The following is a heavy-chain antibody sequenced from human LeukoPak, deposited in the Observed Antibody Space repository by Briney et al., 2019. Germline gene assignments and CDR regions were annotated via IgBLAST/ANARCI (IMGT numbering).Heavy chain of an antibody. J-gene: IGHJ4*02. V-gene: IGHV1-8*02. Sequence: GASVKVSCKASGYTFTSYDINWVRQATGQGLEWMGWMNPNSGNTGYAQKLQGRVTMTTDTSTSTAYMELRSLRSDDTAVYYCARAEGRLRYFDWPTHDYWGQGTLVTVSS. CDR1: GYTFTSYD. CDR2: MNPNSGNT. D-gene: IGHD3-9*01. CDR3: ARAEGRLRYFDWPTHDY.